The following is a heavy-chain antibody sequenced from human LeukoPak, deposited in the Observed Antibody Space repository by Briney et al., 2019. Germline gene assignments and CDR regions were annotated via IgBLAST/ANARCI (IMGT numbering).Heavy chain of an antibody. V-gene: IGHV3-7*01. CDR3: ARDAYDDASES. Sequence: PGGSLRLSCTGSGFTFSDYCMTWARQAPGKGLEWVANLRPDGSDKYYVDSVKGRFTISRDNAKKLVYLQMNSLRAEDTAVYYCARDAYDDASESWGQGTLVTVSS. CDR1: GFTFSDYC. J-gene: IGHJ5*02. D-gene: IGHD3-3*01. CDR2: LRPDGSDK.